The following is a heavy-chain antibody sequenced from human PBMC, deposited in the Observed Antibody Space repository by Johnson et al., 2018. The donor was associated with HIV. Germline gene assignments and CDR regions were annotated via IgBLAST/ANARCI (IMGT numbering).Heavy chain of an antibody. V-gene: IGHV3-11*04. Sequence: QVQLVETGGGLIQPGGSLRLSCAVSGFAVSNNYMSWVRQAPGKGLEWVSGISWNSASIDYADSVKGRFTISRDNAKKSLFRQLSRLRAGDTGVYYCARGGTYNWSPDRIGNAFDIWGQGTTVTVSS. D-gene: IGHD1-20*01. CDR3: ARGGTYNWSPDRIGNAFDI. CDR1: GFAVSNNY. CDR2: ISWNSASI. J-gene: IGHJ3*02.